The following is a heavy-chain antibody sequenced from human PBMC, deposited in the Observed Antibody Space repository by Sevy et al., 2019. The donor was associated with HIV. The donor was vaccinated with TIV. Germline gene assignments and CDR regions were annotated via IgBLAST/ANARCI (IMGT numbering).Heavy chain of an antibody. CDR2: IRYDGSNK. CDR1: GFTFSSYG. J-gene: IGHJ4*02. Sequence: GGSLRLSCAASGFTFSSYGMDWVRQAPGKGLEWVTFIRYDGSNKYYADSVKCRFTISRDNSKNTLYLQMNSLRAEDTAVYYCAKMSLGIIAAAGFDYCGQGTLVTVSS. V-gene: IGHV3-30*02. CDR3: AKMSLGIIAAAGFDY. D-gene: IGHD6-13*01.